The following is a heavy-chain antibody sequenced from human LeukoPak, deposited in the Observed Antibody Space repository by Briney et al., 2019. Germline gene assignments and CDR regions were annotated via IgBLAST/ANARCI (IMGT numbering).Heavy chain of an antibody. Sequence: ASVKVSCKASGYTFTGYYMHWVRQAPGQGLEWMGWINPNSGGTNYAQKFQGRVTMTRDTSISTAYMELSRLRSDDTAVYYCARDDTHLDSTVIDNWFDPWGQGTLVTVSS. CDR3: ARDDTHLDSTVIDNWFDP. V-gene: IGHV1-2*02. CDR2: INPNSGGT. CDR1: GYTFTGYY. J-gene: IGHJ5*02. D-gene: IGHD4-17*01.